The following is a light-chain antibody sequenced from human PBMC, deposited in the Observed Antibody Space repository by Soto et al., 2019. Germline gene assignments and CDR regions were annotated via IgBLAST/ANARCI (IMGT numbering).Light chain of an antibody. J-gene: IGLJ2*01. Sequence: QSVLTQPPSVSGAPGQRVTISCTGSSSNIGAGYDVHWYQQLPGTAPKLLIYGNSNRPSGVPDRFSGSKSGTSASLAITGLQAEDEADYYCQSYYSSLPVVFGGGTKLTVL. CDR3: QSYYSSLPVV. CDR2: GNS. V-gene: IGLV1-40*01. CDR1: SSNIGAGYD.